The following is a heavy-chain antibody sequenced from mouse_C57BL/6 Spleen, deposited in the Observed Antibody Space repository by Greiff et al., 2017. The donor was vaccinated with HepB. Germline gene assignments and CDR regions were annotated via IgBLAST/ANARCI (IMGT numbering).Heavy chain of an antibody. J-gene: IGHJ3*01. CDR2: IYPGSGST. CDR3: ARKGITTVVDGCAY. D-gene: IGHD1-1*01. Sequence: VQLQQSGAELVKPGASVKMSCKASGYTFTSYWITWVKQRPGQGLEWIGDIYPGSGSTNYNEKFKSKATLTVDTSSSTAYMQLSSLTSEDSAVYYCARKGITTVVDGCAYWGQGTLVTVSA. CDR1: GYTFTSYW. V-gene: IGHV1-55*01.